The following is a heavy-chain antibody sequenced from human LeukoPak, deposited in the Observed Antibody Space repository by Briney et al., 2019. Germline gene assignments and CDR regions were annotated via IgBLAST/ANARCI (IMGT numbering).Heavy chain of an antibody. CDR3: ARDYNYMDV. J-gene: IGHJ6*03. CDR2: IKQDGSEK. Sequence: PGGSLRLSCAASGFTFSRYWVSWVRQAPGKGLEWVANIKQDGSEKYYVDSVKGRFTISRDNAKNSLYLQMNSLRAEDTAVYYCARDYNYMDVWGKGTTVTVSS. V-gene: IGHV3-7*01. CDR1: GFTFSRYW.